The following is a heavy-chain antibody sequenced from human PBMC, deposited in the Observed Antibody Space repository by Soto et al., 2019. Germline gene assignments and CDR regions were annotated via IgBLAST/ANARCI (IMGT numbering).Heavy chain of an antibody. V-gene: IGHV4-59*08. J-gene: IGHJ4*02. CDR1: GASISPYY. CDR2: VYYTGIT. Sequence: QVQLQESGPGLVKPSETLSLTCTVSGASISPYYWTWIRQPPGKELEWIGYVYYTGITNYSPSLESRVTMSLDTSKSQFSLMLTSVTAADTAVYYCARHHEYCSGGTCYVVDYWGPGTLVTVSS. D-gene: IGHD2-15*01. CDR3: ARHHEYCSGGTCYVVDY.